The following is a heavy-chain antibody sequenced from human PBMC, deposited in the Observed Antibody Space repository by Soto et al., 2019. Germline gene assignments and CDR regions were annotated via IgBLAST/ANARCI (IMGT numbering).Heavy chain of an antibody. CDR1: GFTFSSYA. CDR2: ISGSGGST. J-gene: IGHJ4*02. D-gene: IGHD6-19*01. Sequence: GGSLRLSCAASGFTFSSYAMSWVRQAPGKGLEWVSAISGSGGSTYYADSVKGRFTSSRDNSKNTLYLQMNSLRAEDTAVYYCAKAHRGYSSGWYFRYWGQGTLVTVSS. V-gene: IGHV3-23*01. CDR3: AKAHRGYSSGWYFRY.